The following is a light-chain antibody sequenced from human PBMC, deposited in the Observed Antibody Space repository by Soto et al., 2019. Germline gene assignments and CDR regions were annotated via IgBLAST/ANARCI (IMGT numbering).Light chain of an antibody. CDR2: GAS. Sequence: EIVLTQSPGTLSLSPGERATLSCRASQSVSSTYLAWYQQKPGQAPRLLLYGASSRATGIPDRFSGSGSGTDFPLPISRLEPEDFAVYYCQQYGSSPPYTFGQGTKLEIK. V-gene: IGKV3-20*01. CDR3: QQYGSSPPYT. CDR1: QSVSSTY. J-gene: IGKJ2*01.